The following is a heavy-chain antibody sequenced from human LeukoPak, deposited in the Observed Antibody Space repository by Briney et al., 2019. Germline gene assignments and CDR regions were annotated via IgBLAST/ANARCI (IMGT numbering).Heavy chain of an antibody. CDR2: IYNSGST. CDR1: GGFISTYY. V-gene: IGHV4-4*08. CDR3: SRSYCSGASCYPYYYCYEMDV. Sequence: SETLSLTCTVSGGFISTYYWSWIRQPPGKGLEWIWYIYNSGSTNCNPSLKSRVTISVDTSRNQVYLRLTSVTAADTAVYYCSRSYCSGASCYPYYYCYEMDVWGQGTTVTVSS. D-gene: IGHD2-15*01. J-gene: IGHJ6*02.